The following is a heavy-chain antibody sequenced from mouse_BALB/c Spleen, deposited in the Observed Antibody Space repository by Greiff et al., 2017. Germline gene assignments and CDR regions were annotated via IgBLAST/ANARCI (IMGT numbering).Heavy chain of an antibody. CDR1: GFNIKDYY. V-gene: IGHV14-4*02. J-gene: IGHJ3*01. CDR3: TRGAY. CDR2: IDPENGGT. Sequence: EVQLQQSGAELVRSGASVKLSCTASGFNIKDYYMHWVKQRPEQGLEWIGWIDPENGGTDYDQKFQGKATMTVDTSSNTAYLQLSSLSSEDTAVYYCTRGAYWGQGTPVTVSA.